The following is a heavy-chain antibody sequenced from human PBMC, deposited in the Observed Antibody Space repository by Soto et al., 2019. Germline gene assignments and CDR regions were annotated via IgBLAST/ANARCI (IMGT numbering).Heavy chain of an antibody. CDR1: GYSFTSYG. J-gene: IGHJ6*02. CDR3: ARDKSTIFGVVINYYYGMDV. Sequence: XSGKVSYEAAGYSFTSYGVIWVRQAPGQGLEWMGWISAYNGNTNYAQKLQGRVTMTTDTSTSTAYMELRSLRSDDTAVYYCARDKSTIFGVVINYYYGMDVWGQGTTVTVSS. D-gene: IGHD3-3*01. CDR2: ISAYNGNT. V-gene: IGHV1-18*04.